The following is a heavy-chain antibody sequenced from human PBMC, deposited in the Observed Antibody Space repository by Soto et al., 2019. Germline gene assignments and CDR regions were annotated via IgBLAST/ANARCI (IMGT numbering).Heavy chain of an antibody. Sequence: EVQLVDSGGGLVQPGGSLRLSWAASGFTVSHHWMNWVRQAPGKGLEWVANIKEDGSEKFYVDSVKGRFTISRDNGKNSLYLQMNSLTADDTAVYYCARGSSGYGLMWFGEFLSSFDYWGQGTLVTVSS. CDR3: ARGSSGYGLMWFGEFLSSFDY. J-gene: IGHJ4*02. CDR2: IKEDGSEK. D-gene: IGHD3-10*01. V-gene: IGHV3-7*01. CDR1: GFTVSHHW.